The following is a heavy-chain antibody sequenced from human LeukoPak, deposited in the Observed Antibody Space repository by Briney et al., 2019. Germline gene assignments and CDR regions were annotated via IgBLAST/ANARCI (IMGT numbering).Heavy chain of an antibody. CDR1: GSSFTSYW. D-gene: IGHD6-19*01. CDR2: IYPGDSDT. CDR3: ARRLIAVAGTGAFDI. Sequence: PGASLQISCQGSGSSFTSYWIGWVRQLPGRGLEWMGIIYPGDSDTRYSPSFQGQVTISADKSISTAYLQWSSLKASDTAMYYCARRLIAVAGTGAFDIWGQGTMVTVSS. V-gene: IGHV5-51*01. J-gene: IGHJ3*02.